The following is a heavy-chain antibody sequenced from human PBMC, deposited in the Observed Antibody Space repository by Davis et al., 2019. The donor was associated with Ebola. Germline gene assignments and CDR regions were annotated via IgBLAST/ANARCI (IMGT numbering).Heavy chain of an antibody. CDR3: AREVPAAMGVSGMDV. CDR2: ISGSGGST. V-gene: IGHV3-23*01. D-gene: IGHD2-2*01. CDR1: VITFSSYA. Sequence: GGSLRLSCTDSVITFSSYAMTWVRQAPGKGLEWVSAISGSGGSTYYADSVKGRFTISRDNAKNSLYLQMNSLRAEDTAVYYCAREVPAAMGVSGMDVWGKGTTVTVSS. J-gene: IGHJ6*04.